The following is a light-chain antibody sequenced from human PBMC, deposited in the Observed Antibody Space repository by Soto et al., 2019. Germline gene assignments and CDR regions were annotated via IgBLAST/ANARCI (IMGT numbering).Light chain of an antibody. Sequence: DIQLTQSPSFLSASIGDRVTITCRASQGISNYLAWYQQKPGKAPRLLIYDASTLQSGVPSRFSGSRSGTEFTLTISSLQPEDFATYCCQQLNGYLALTFGGGTKVEIK. V-gene: IGKV1-9*01. CDR3: QQLNGYLALT. J-gene: IGKJ4*01. CDR2: DAS. CDR1: QGISNY.